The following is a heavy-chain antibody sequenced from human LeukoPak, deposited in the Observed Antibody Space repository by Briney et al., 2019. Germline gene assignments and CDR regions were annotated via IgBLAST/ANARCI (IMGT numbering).Heavy chain of an antibody. CDR2: VSTSGGST. Sequence: ETLSLTCTVSGYSISSGYYWGWIRQPPGKGLEWVSTVSTSGGSTIYADSVKGRFTISRDNSKNTLYLQMNSLTAEDTAVYYCAKKGYAGSGTYSYYFDYWGQGTLVTVSS. J-gene: IGHJ4*02. V-gene: IGHV3-23*01. CDR1: GYSISSGYY. CDR3: AKKGYAGSGTYSYYFDY. D-gene: IGHD3-10*01.